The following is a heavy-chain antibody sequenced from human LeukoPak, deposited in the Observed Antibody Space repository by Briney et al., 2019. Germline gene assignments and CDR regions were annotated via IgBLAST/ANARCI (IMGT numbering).Heavy chain of an antibody. CDR1: EYTFSVYH. Sequence: ASVKVSCKASEYTFSVYHIHWVRQAPGQGLEWMAWINPDSGDTNYAQKFQGRVTMTRDTSISTAYMEVSSLGSDDTAVYYCALILGGSWAFDYWGQGTLVTVSS. D-gene: IGHD6-13*01. V-gene: IGHV1-2*02. CDR2: INPDSGDT. J-gene: IGHJ4*02. CDR3: ALILGGSWAFDY.